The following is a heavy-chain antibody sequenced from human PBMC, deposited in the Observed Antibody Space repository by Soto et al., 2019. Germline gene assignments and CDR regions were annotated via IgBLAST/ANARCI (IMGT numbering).Heavy chain of an antibody. Sequence: GGSLSLSCAASGFTFSSDAMIWVRQAPGRGLEWVSGVGGSGEYTYYADSVKGRFTISRDNSKNTVYLQISSLRAEDTAVYYCAKDAVYGDGLWLAGNWGQGTLVTVSS. V-gene: IGHV3-23*01. J-gene: IGHJ4*02. CDR1: GFTFSSDA. CDR3: AKDAVYGDGLWLAGN. CDR2: VGGSGEYT. D-gene: IGHD2-21*02.